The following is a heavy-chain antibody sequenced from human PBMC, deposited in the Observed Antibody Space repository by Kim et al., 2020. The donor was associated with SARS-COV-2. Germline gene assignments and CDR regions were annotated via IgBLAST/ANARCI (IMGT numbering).Heavy chain of an antibody. Sequence: SETLSLTCTVSGGSISSYDWSWIRQPPGKGLEWIGYISHSGSTNYNPSLKCRVIILVDTSKNQFSLKLSSVTAADTAVYYCARRSLGYYDSSGYHSAFDYWGQGTLVTVSS. CDR2: ISHSGST. D-gene: IGHD3-22*01. J-gene: IGHJ4*02. CDR3: ARRSLGYYDSSGYHSAFDY. CDR1: GGSISSYD. V-gene: IGHV4-59*13.